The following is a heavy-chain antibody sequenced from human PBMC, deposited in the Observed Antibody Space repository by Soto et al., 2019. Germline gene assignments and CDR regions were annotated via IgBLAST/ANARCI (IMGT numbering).Heavy chain of an antibody. CDR3: ARGYCGGGGCYLRRAAFDV. J-gene: IGHJ3*01. V-gene: IGHV3-21*01. Sequence: EVQLVESGGGLVMPGGSLRLSCAASGFTFSAYPMNWVRQAPGKGLEWVSSINPTSSHIYYADSVRGRFTISRDDSKNSVSLQMNSLRTEDAALYYCARGYCGGGGCYLRRAAFDVWGQGTMVTVSS. CDR2: INPTSSHI. D-gene: IGHD2-15*01. CDR1: GFTFSAYP.